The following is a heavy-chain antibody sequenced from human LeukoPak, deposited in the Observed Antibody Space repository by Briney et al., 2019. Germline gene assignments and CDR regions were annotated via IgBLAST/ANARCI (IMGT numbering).Heavy chain of an antibody. J-gene: IGHJ6*02. CDR2: ICYSGST. CDR1: GGSISSSSYC. V-gene: IGHV4-39*01. CDR3: ARGSGVPAAYYYYGMDV. D-gene: IGHD2-2*01. Sequence: SETLSLTCTVSGGSISSSSYCWGWIRQPPGKGLEWIGSICYSGSTFYNPSLKSRVTLSVDTSKNQFSLKLSSVTAADTAVYYCARGSGVPAAYYYYGMDVWGQGTAVTVSS.